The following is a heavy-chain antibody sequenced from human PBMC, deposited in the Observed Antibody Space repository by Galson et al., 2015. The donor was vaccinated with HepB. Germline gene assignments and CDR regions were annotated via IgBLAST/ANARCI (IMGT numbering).Heavy chain of an antibody. CDR2: ISPSGDMS. J-gene: IGHJ4*02. V-gene: IGHV3-23*01. D-gene: IGHD6-19*01. Sequence: SLRLSCAASGFTFDYYAMTWVRQAPGKGLEWVSGISPSGDMSFVANSVRGRFTISRDNSRSVLYLHMKGLRVEDTALYYCAKVQPRKNDGWYYSAWGEIDYWGQGTLVTVSS. CDR3: AKVQPRKNDGWYYSAWGEIDY. CDR1: GFTFDYYA.